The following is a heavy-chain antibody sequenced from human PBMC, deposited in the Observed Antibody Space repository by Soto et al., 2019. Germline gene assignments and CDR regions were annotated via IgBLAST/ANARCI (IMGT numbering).Heavy chain of an antibody. D-gene: IGHD3-10*01. J-gene: IGHJ4*02. CDR1: GFTFSSYG. V-gene: IGHV3-30*18. CDR2: MSYDGSNK. Sequence: QVQLVESGGGVVQPGRSLRLSCAASGFTFSSYGMHWVRQAPGKGLEWVAVMSYDGSNKYYGDSVKGRFTISRDNSKNTLYLQMNSLRAEDTAVYYCAKDHTRYYYGSGSYAPDYFDFWGQGTLVTVSS. CDR3: AKDHTRYYYGSGSYAPDYFDF.